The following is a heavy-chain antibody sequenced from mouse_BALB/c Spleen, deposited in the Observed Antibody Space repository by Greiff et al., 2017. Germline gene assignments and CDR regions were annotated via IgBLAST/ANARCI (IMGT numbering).Heavy chain of an antibody. D-gene: IGHD1-1*01. V-gene: IGHV1-69*02. J-gene: IGHJ3*01. Sequence: QVQLQQSGAELVKPGASVKLSCKASGYTFTSYWMHWVKQRPGQGLEWIGEIDPSDSYTNYNQKFKGKATLTVDKSSSPAYMQLGSLTSEDSAVFYCARRGGTVAYWGQGTLVTVSA. CDR1: GYTFTSYW. CDR3: ARRGGTVAY. CDR2: IDPSDSYT.